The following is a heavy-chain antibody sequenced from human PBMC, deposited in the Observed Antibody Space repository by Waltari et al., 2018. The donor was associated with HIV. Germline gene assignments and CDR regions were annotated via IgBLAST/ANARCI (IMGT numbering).Heavy chain of an antibody. J-gene: IGHJ3*02. CDR1: EFPLSSYG. V-gene: IGHV3-33*06. D-gene: IGHD3-16*01. Sequence: VYLMESGGGVVQPGGSLKLPCAASEFPLSSYGMHWVRQAPGKGLEWVAVIWSDGYNKFYADSVRGRFTFSRDNSKYTLSLQMNSLRAEDTALYYCVKERGPFNGFDIWGQGTMVTVSS. CDR3: VKERGPFNGFDI. CDR2: IWSDGYNK.